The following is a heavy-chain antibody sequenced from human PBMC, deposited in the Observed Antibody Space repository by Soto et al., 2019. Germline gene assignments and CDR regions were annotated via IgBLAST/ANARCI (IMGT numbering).Heavy chain of an antibody. Sequence: EVKLLESGGGTLQPGGSLRLSCAASGFTFNYYAMNWVRQAPGKGLEWVSSISGSGGGANYAASVRGRFTISRDNSKKEIYLQMNGLRLEDTAIYYCANSYSERFFDYWGQGTLVTVSS. D-gene: IGHD1-26*01. CDR3: ANSYSERFFDY. CDR2: ISGSGGGA. J-gene: IGHJ4*02. CDR1: GFTFNYYA. V-gene: IGHV3-23*01.